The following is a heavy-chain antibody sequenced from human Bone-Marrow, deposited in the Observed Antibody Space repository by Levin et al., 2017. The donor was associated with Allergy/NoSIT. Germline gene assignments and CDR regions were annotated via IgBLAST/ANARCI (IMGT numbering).Heavy chain of an antibody. Sequence: SETLSLTCTVSGGSISSRSHYWGWIRQPPGKGLEWIGCIYYSGNTYYNPSLKSRVTISVATSKNQFSLKLSSVTAADTAVYYCASGGYDVTTTHFDYWGQGTLVTVSS. CDR1: GGSISSRSHY. V-gene: IGHV4-39*07. CDR3: ASGGYDVTTTHFDY. D-gene: IGHD4-17*01. J-gene: IGHJ4*02. CDR2: IYYSGNT.